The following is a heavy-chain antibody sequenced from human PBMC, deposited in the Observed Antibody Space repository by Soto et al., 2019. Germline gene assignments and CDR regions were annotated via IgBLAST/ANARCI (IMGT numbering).Heavy chain of an antibody. V-gene: IGHV4-39*01. CDR2: IYYSGST. J-gene: IGHJ5*02. Sequence: SETLSLTCTVSGGSISSSSYYWGWIRQPPGKGREWIGSIYYSGSTYYNPSLKSRVTISVDTSKNQFSLKLSSVTAADTAVYYCERQADIAAAGEDTDNWFDPWGQGTLVTVSS. D-gene: IGHD6-13*01. CDR3: ERQADIAAAGEDTDNWFDP. CDR1: GGSISSSSYY.